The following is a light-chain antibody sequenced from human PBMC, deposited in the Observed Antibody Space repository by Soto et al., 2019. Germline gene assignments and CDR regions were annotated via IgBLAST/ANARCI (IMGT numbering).Light chain of an antibody. V-gene: IGKV3-15*01. CDR1: QSVSSN. J-gene: IGKJ5*01. CDR2: GAS. Sequence: EIVMTQSPSRMSLSXGARATLSSXXSQSVSSNLAWYQQKPGQAPRLLIYGASTRATGIPARFSGSGSGTAFTLTISSLQSEDFAVYYCQQYNNWPPITFGQGTRLEIK. CDR3: QQYNNWPPIT.